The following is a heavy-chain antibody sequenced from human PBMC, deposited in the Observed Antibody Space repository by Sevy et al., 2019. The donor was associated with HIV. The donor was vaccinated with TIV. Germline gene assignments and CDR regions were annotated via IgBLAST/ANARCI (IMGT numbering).Heavy chain of an antibody. CDR3: AKGPSPMITFGGVADY. D-gene: IGHD3-16*01. Sequence: GGSLRLSCAASGFTFSSYGMHWVRQAPGKGLEWVAFIRYDGSNKYYADSVKGRFTISRDNSKNKLYLKMNSLRAEDTAAYYCAKGPSPMITFGGVADYWGQGTLVTVSS. CDR1: GFTFSSYG. V-gene: IGHV3-30*02. CDR2: IRYDGSNK. J-gene: IGHJ4*02.